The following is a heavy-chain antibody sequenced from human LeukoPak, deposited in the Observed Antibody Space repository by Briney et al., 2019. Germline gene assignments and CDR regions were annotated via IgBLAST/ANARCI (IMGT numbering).Heavy chain of an antibody. V-gene: IGHV4-34*01. J-gene: IGHJ5*02. D-gene: IGHD3-9*01. CDR3: ARKYYDILTGYDSGGSWFDP. CDR2: INHSGST. Sequence: SETLSLTCAVYGGSFSGYYWSWIRQPPGKGLEWIGEINHSGSTNYNPSLKSRVTISVDTSKNQFSLKLSSVTAADTAVYYCARKYYDILTGYDSGGSWFDPWGQGTWSPSPQ. CDR1: GGSFSGYY.